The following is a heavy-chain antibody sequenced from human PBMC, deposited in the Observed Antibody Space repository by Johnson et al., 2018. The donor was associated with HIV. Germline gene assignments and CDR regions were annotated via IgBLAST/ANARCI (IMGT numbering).Heavy chain of an antibody. J-gene: IGHJ3*02. CDR3: ATREKPHLAFDI. CDR1: GFTSGDYS. Sequence: VQLVESGGGLVQTGRSLRLSCLGFGFTSGDYSMNWVRQAPGKGLEWVANIKQDGSEKYYVDSVKGRFTISRDNSKNTLYLQMNSLRAEDTAVYYCATREKPHLAFDIWGQGTMVTVSS. D-gene: IGHD5-24*01. CDR2: IKQDGSEK. V-gene: IGHV3-7*01.